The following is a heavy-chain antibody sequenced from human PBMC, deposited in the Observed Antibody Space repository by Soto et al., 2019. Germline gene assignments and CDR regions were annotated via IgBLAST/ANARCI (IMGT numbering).Heavy chain of an antibody. D-gene: IGHD2-15*01. J-gene: IGHJ5*02. Sequence: GGSLRLSCAASGFTFSSYAMSWVRQAPGKGLEWVSAISGSGGSTYYADSVKGRFTISRDNSKNTLYLQMNSLRAEDTAVYYCAKDGSDIVVVVAATLGWFDPWGQGTLVTVSS. CDR3: AKDGSDIVVVVAATLGWFDP. CDR1: GFTFSSYA. CDR2: ISGSGGST. V-gene: IGHV3-23*01.